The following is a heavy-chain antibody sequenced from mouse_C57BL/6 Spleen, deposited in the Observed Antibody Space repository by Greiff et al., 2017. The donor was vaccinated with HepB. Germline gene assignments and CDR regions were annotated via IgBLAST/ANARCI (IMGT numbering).Heavy chain of an antibody. J-gene: IGHJ1*03. D-gene: IGHD2-2*01. V-gene: IGHV1-82*01. Sequence: VQLQQSGPELVKPGASVKISCKASGYAFSSSWMNWVKQRPGKGLEWIGRIYPGDGDTNYNGKFKGKATLTADKSSSTAYMQLSSLTSEDSAVYFCAKAGYYGYDEKYFDVWGTGTTVTVSS. CDR1: GYAFSSSW. CDR3: AKAGYYGYDEKYFDV. CDR2: IYPGDGDT.